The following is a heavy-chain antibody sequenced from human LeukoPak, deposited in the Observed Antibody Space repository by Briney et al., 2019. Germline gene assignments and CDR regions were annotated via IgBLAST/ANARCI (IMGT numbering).Heavy chain of an antibody. CDR2: INSDGSST. CDR1: GFTFSSYW. V-gene: IGHV3-74*01. Sequence: GGSLRLSCAAPGFTFSSYWMHWVRQAPGKGLVWVSRINSDGSSTSYADSVKGRFTISRDNAKNTLYLQMNSLRAEDTAVYYCARAEEELWPDYWGQGTLVTVSS. D-gene: IGHD5-18*01. J-gene: IGHJ4*02. CDR3: ARAEEELWPDY.